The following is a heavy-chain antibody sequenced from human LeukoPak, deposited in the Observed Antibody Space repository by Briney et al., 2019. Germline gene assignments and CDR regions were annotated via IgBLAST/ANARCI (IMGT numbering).Heavy chain of an antibody. CDR2: IIPIFGTA. J-gene: IGHJ6*03. D-gene: IGHD6-13*01. V-gene: IGHV1-69*13. CDR1: GGTFSSYA. Sequence: ASVKVSCKASGGTFSSYAISWVRQAPGQGLEWMGGIIPIFGTANYARKFQGRVTITADESTSTAYMELSSLRSEDTAVYYCARDLGIAAAGTLNNYYYYYMDVWGKGTTVTVSS. CDR3: ARDLGIAAAGTLNNYYYYYMDV.